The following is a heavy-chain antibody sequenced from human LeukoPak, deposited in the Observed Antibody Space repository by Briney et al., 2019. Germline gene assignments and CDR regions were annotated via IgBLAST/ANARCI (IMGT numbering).Heavy chain of an antibody. D-gene: IGHD3-3*01. V-gene: IGHV1-24*01. CDR2: FDPEDGET. J-gene: IGHJ4*02. CDR1: GYTLTELS. CDR3: ATGYYDLWSGSEGPFDY. Sequence: ASVKVSCKVSGYTLTELSMHWVRQAPGKGLEWMGGFDPEDGETIYAQKFQGRVTVTEDTSTDTAYMELSSLRSEDTAVYYCATGYYDLWSGSEGPFDYWGQGTLVTVSS.